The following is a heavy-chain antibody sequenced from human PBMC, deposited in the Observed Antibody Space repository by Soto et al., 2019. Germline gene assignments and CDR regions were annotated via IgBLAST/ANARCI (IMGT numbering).Heavy chain of an antibody. CDR1: GGTLSSYT. CDR3: ARGRVAEYCSSTRCWYAY. V-gene: IGHV1-69*02. Sequence: GASVKVSCKASGGTLSSYTISWVRQAPGQGLEWMGRIIPILGIANYAQKIQGRVTITADKSTSTAYMELSSLRSEDTAVYYCARGRVAEYCSSTRCWYAYWGQGSLDTVSA. D-gene: IGHD2-2*01. J-gene: IGHJ4*01. CDR2: IIPILGIA.